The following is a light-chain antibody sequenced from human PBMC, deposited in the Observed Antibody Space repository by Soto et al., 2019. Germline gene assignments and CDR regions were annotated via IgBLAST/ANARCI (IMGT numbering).Light chain of an antibody. CDR3: QQYHNWWT. V-gene: IGKV3-15*01. J-gene: IGKJ1*01. CDR2: GAS. Sequence: EIVMTQSPATLSVSPGERATLSCRASQSVSNNLAWYQQNPGQAPRLLIYGASTRATGIPARFSGSGSGTEFTLTISSLQSEDFAVYYCQQYHNWWTFGQGTKVEIK. CDR1: QSVSNN.